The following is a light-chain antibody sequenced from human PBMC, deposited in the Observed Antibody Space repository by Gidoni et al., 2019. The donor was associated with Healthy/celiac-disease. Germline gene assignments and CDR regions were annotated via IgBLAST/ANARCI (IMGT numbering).Light chain of an antibody. CDR3: MQGTHLYT. Sequence: DVVMTQSPLSLPVTLGQPASISCRSSQSLVYSDGNTYLNWFQQRPGQSPRRLIYKVSNRDSGVPDRVSGSGSGTDFTMKSSRVEAEDVGVYYCMQGTHLYTFGQGTKLEIK. CDR1: QSLVYSDGNTY. V-gene: IGKV2-30*01. J-gene: IGKJ2*01. CDR2: KVS.